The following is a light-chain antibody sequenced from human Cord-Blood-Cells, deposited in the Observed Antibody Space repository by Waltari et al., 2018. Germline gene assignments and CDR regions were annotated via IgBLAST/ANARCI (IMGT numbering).Light chain of an antibody. V-gene: IGLV2-14*01. Sequence: QSALTQPASVSGSPGQSITISCTGTSSDVGGYNYVSWYQQHPGKAPKLMIYDVSNRPSGVSNRFPCSKSGNTASLTISGLRAEDEADYYCSSYTSSSTLVFGGGTKLTVL. CDR1: SSDVGGYNY. CDR3: SSYTSSSTLV. CDR2: DVS. J-gene: IGLJ2*01.